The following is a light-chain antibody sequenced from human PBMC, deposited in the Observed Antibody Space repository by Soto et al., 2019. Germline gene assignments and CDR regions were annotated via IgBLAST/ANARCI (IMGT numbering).Light chain of an antibody. Sequence: QSVLTQPPSASGTPGQRVTICCSGSSSNIGSNYVYWYQQLPGTAPKLLIYRNNQRPSVVPDRFSGSKSGTSASLAISGLRSEDEADYYCAAWDDRLSGPWVFGGGTKLTVL. CDR1: SSNIGSNY. CDR2: RNN. V-gene: IGLV1-47*01. J-gene: IGLJ3*02. CDR3: AAWDDRLSGPWV.